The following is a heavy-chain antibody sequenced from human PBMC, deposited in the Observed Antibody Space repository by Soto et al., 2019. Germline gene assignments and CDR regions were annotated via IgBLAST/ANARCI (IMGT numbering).Heavy chain of an antibody. CDR1: GDSIISNSHY. V-gene: IGHV4-39*01. J-gene: IGHJ6*02. CDR3: ARGTRSRMDV. Sequence: PXXTLCLPYTVSGDSIISNSHYWGSIRQPPGKGLESIANIYYDGNTYYNPSLKSRVTISLDTSKNQFSLRLNSVTAADTAVYYCARGTRSRMDVWGQGTTVTVSS. CDR2: IYYDGNT. D-gene: IGHD1-1*01.